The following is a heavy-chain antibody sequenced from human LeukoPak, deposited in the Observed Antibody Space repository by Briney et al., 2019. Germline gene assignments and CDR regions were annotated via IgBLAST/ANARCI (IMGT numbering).Heavy chain of an antibody. D-gene: IGHD3-10*01. V-gene: IGHV4-39*01. J-gene: IGHJ4*02. Sequence: PSETLSLTCTVSGGSISSSSYYWGWIRQPPGKGLEWIGSIYYSGSTYYNPSLKSRVTISVDTSKNQFSLKLSSVTAADTAVYYCARLTGSGSYYKVYLYYFDYWGQGTLVTVSS. CDR2: IYYSGST. CDR1: GGSISSSSYY. CDR3: ARLTGSGSYYKVYLYYFDY.